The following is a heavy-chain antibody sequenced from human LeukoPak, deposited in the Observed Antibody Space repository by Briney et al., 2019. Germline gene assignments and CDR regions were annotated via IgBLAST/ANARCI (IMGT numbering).Heavy chain of an antibody. CDR1: GYTFTSYG. J-gene: IGHJ4*02. CDR2: ISAYNGNT. CDR3: AREVPELFIDDY. V-gene: IGHV1-18*01. D-gene: IGHD3-10*01. Sequence: ASVKVSCKASGYTFTSYGISWVRQAPGQGLEWMGWISAYNGNTNYARKLQGRVTMTTDTSTSTAYMELRSLRSDDTAVYYCAREVPELFIDDYWGQGTLVTVSS.